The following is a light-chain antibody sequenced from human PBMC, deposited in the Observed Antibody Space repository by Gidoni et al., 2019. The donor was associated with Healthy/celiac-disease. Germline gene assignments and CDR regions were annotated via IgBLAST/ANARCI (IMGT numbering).Light chain of an antibody. V-gene: IGKV3-11*01. CDR3: QQRSNWPPEYT. CDR1: QSVSSY. J-gene: IGKJ2*01. Sequence: IGLTQSPATLSWSPGERATLSCRASQSVSSYLAWYQHKPGQAPRLHIDDASNRATGIPARFRGSGSGTDFTLTISSLEPEDCAVYCCQQRSNWPPEYTFXXXTKLEIK. CDR2: DAS.